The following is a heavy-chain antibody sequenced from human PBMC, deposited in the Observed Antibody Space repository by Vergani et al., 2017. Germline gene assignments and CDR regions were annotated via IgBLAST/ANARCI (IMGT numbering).Heavy chain of an antibody. CDR2: ISYDGDTT. D-gene: IGHD1-1*01. CDR3: AKAPLNITTPDRGDF. CDR1: GFRFSDYG. Sequence: QVQMVESGGGVVQPGRSLRLSCAVSGFRFSDYGMHWVRPAPGRGLEWVALISYDGDTTYYEDSVKGRFTISRDNSKNTLFLQMHSLRVEDTALYYCAKAPLNITTPDRGDFWGQGSLVTVSS. J-gene: IGHJ4*02. V-gene: IGHV3-30*18.